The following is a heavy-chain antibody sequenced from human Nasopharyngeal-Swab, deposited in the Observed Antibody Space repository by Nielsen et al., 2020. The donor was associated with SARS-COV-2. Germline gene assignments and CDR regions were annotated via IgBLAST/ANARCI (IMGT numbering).Heavy chain of an antibody. D-gene: IGHD1-14*01. CDR1: GFTFSSYA. V-gene: IGHV3-23*03. J-gene: IGHJ6*02. Sequence: GGSLRRSCTASGFTFSSYAMSWVRQAPGKGLEWVSVIYSGGSSTYYADSVKGRFTISRDNSKNTLYLQMNSLRAEDTAVYYCARVETANYYYYGIDVWGQGTTVTVSS. CDR2: IYSGGSST. CDR3: ARVETANYYYYGIDV.